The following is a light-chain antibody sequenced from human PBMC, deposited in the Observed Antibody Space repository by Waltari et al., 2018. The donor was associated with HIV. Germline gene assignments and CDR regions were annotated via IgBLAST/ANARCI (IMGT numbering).Light chain of an antibody. CDR1: RSNIRAGFD. Sequence: QSVLTPPPSVSGAPGQRVTIACTGTRSNIRAGFDVHWSQQIPGNAPKLLIYDNNIRPSGVPDRFSGSKSGTSASLAITGLQSEDEADYYCQSYDMSQSGSLVFGGGTKLTVL. CDR3: QSYDMSQSGSLV. V-gene: IGLV1-40*01. CDR2: DNN. J-gene: IGLJ2*01.